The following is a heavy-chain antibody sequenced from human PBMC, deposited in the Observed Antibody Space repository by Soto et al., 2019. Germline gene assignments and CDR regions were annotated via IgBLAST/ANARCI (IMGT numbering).Heavy chain of an antibody. V-gene: IGHV3-33*01. Sequence: QVHLVESGGGVVQPGRSLRLSCAASGFTFSSYGMHWVRQAPGKGLEWVAVIWYDGSYNYYADSVKGRFTISRDNSKNTLYLQMNNLRAEDTAVYYCARGAPGSYYPGEYWGQGTLVTVSS. CDR3: ARGAPGSYYPGEY. CDR2: IWYDGSYN. D-gene: IGHD3-10*01. CDR1: GFTFSSYG. J-gene: IGHJ4*02.